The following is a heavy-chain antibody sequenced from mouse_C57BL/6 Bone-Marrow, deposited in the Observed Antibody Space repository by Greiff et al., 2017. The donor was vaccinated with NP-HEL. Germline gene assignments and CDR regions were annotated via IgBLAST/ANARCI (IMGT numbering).Heavy chain of an antibody. D-gene: IGHD1-1*01. J-gene: IGHJ2*01. CDR3: ASLYYYGSSDYFDY. CDR2: INPNYGTT. Sequence: VQLQQPGPELVKPGASVKISCKASGYSFTNYNMNWVKQSNGKSLEWIGVINPNYGTTSYNQKFKGKATLTVDQSSSTAYMQLNSLTSEDSAVYYCASLYYYGSSDYFDYWGQGTTLTVSS. CDR1: GYSFTNYN. V-gene: IGHV1-39*01.